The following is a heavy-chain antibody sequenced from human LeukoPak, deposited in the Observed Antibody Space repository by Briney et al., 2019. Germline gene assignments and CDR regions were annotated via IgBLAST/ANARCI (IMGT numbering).Heavy chain of an antibody. CDR1: GGSISSSSYY. V-gene: IGHV4-61*05. CDR3: ARMGGSSSYYYYMDV. D-gene: IGHD6-6*01. Sequence: SETLSLTCTVSGGSISSSSYYWGWIRQPPGKGLVWIGYIYYSGSTNYNPSLKSRGTISVDTSKNQFSLKLSSVTAADTAVYYCARMGGSSSYYYYMDVWGKGTTVTVSS. J-gene: IGHJ6*03. CDR2: IYYSGST.